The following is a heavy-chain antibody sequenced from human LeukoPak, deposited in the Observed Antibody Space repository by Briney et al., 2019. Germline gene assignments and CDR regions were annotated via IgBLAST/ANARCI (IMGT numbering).Heavy chain of an antibody. D-gene: IGHD3-9*01. V-gene: IGHV3-15*01. CDR3: TTDHPYDILTGPHIDY. CDR2: IKSKTDGGTT. Sequence: PGGSLRLSCAASGFTFSNAWMSWVRQAPGKVLEWVGRIKSKTDGGTTDYAAPVKGRFTISRDDSKNTLYLQMNSLKTEDTAVYYCTTDHPYDILTGPHIDYWGQGTLVTVSS. CDR1: GFTFSNAW. J-gene: IGHJ4*02.